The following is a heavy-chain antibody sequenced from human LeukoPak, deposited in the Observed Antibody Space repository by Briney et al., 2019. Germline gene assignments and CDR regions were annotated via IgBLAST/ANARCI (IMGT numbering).Heavy chain of an antibody. Sequence: PSETLSLTCTVSGGSISSYYWSWIRQPPGKGLEWIGYIYYSGTTYYNPSLKSRVTISVDTSKNEFSLKLNSVTAADTAVYYCVTLAAIGTNRSDPWGQGALVIVSS. J-gene: IGHJ5*02. CDR3: VTLAAIGTNRSDP. CDR1: GGSISSYY. CDR2: IYYSGTT. V-gene: IGHV4-59*04. D-gene: IGHD6-13*01.